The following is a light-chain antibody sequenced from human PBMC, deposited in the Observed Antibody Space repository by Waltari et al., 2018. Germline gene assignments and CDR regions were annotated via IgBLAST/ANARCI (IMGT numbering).Light chain of an antibody. CDR2: DAS. Sequence: NVLSQSPGTLSLSPGEGATLSCRASQSVANRFLAWYQQKPGQAPRLLVHDASIRATGGPDRFSGSGSGTDFTLTISRLEPEDFAVYYCHQSGGSQRTFGGGTKLEIK. CDR1: QSVANRF. J-gene: IGKJ4*01. V-gene: IGKV3-20*01. CDR3: HQSGGSQRT.